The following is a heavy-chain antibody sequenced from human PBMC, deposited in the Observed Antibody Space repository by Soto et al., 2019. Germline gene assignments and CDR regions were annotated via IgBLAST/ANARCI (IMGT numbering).Heavy chain of an antibody. V-gene: IGHV3-21*01. Sequence: GGSLRLSCAASGFTFSSYSMNWVRQAPGKGLEWVSSISSSSSYIYYADSVKGRFTISRDNAKNSLYLQMNSLRAEDTAVYYCASDLVRLWFGEERTDYWGQGTLVTVSS. CDR3: ASDLVRLWFGEERTDY. CDR1: GFTFSSYS. D-gene: IGHD3-10*01. J-gene: IGHJ4*02. CDR2: ISSSSSYI.